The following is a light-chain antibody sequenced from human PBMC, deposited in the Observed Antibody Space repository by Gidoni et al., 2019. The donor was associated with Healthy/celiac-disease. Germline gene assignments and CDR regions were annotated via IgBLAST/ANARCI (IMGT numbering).Light chain of an antibody. CDR1: SSDVGSYNL. CDR3: CSYAGSSTLEV. J-gene: IGLJ1*01. CDR2: EGS. V-gene: IGLV2-23*01. Sequence: QSALTPPASVSGSPGQSITISCTGTSSDVGSYNLVSWYQQHPGKAPKLMIYEGSKRPSGVSNRFSGSKSGNTASLTIAGLQAEDEADYYCCSYAGSSTLEVFGTGTKVTVL.